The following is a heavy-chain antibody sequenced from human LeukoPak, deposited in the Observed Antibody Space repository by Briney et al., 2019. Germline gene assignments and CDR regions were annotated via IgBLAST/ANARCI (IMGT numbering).Heavy chain of an antibody. Sequence: QAGGSLRLSCAASGFTFSSYAMSWVRQAPGKGLEWVSAISGSGGSTYYADSVKGRFTISRDNSKNTLYLQMNSLRAEDTAVYYCAKETEYYGSGSHYFDYWGQGTLVTVSS. CDR3: AKETEYYGSGSHYFDY. CDR2: ISGSGGST. V-gene: IGHV3-23*01. J-gene: IGHJ4*02. D-gene: IGHD3-10*01. CDR1: GFTFSSYA.